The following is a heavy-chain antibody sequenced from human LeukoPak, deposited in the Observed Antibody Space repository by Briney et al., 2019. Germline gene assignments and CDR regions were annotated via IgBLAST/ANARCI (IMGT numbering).Heavy chain of an antibody. D-gene: IGHD6-6*01. V-gene: IGHV1-69*13. CDR2: IIPIFGTA. Sequence: SAKVSCKASGGTFSSYAISWVRQAPGQGLEWMGGIIPIFGTANYAQRFQGRVTITADESTSTAYMELSSLRSEDTAVYYCARELRLFGSSPIDYWGQGTLVTVSS. J-gene: IGHJ4*02. CDR1: GGTFSSYA. CDR3: ARELRLFGSSPIDY.